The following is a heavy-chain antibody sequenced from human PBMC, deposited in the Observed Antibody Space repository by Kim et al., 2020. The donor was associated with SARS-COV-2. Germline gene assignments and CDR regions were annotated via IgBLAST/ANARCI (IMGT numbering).Heavy chain of an antibody. CDR2: INHSGST. J-gene: IGHJ5*02. D-gene: IGHD1-1*01. Sequence: SETLSLTCAVYGGSFSGYYWSWIRQPPGKGLEWIGEINHSGSTNYNPSLKSRVTISVDTSKNQFSLKLSSVTAADTAAYYCAVWRYKNWFDPWGQGTLVT. CDR1: GGSFSGYY. V-gene: IGHV4-34*01. CDR3: AVWRYKNWFDP.